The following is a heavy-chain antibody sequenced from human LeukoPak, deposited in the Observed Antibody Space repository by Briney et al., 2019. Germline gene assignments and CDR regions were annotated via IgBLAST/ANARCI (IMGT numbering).Heavy chain of an antibody. CDR2: ISWNSGSI. CDR1: GFTFDDYA. Sequence: PGRSLRLSCAASGFTFDDYAMHWVRQAPGKGLEGVSGISWNSGSIGYADSVKGRFTISRDNAKNSLYLQMNSLRAEDTALYYCAKDVVAYYGMDVWGQGTTVTVSS. V-gene: IGHV3-9*01. D-gene: IGHD2-15*01. CDR3: AKDVVAYYGMDV. J-gene: IGHJ6*02.